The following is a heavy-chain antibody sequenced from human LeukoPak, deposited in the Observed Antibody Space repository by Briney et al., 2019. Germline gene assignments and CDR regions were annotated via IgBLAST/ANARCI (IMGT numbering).Heavy chain of an antibody. CDR1: GGSISIYY. CDR2: VHRSGSL. D-gene: IGHD3-3*01. CDR3: ARAYVFTLFGVTTHSYFDY. V-gene: IGHV4-59*01. Sequence: ASETLSLTCTVSGGSISIYYWSWIRQPPGKGLEWIGHVHRSGSLNYNPSHKSRVAISVDTSKNQFSLELSSVTAAATAVYYCARAYVFTLFGVTTHSYFDYWVQGTLVTVSS. J-gene: IGHJ4*02.